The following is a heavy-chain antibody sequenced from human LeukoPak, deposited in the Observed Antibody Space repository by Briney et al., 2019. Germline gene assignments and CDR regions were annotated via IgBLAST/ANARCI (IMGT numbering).Heavy chain of an antibody. D-gene: IGHD5-12*01. V-gene: IGHV3-21*04. CDR1: GFTFSAYS. CDR2: ISSSSGYI. CDR3: ARTKWLRPQKDAFDI. Sequence: GGSLRLSCAASGFTFSAYSMNWVRQAPGKGLEWVSYISSSSGYIYYADSVKGRFTISRDNSKNTLYLQMNSLRSEDTAVYYCARTKWLRPQKDAFDIWGQGTMVTVSS. J-gene: IGHJ3*02.